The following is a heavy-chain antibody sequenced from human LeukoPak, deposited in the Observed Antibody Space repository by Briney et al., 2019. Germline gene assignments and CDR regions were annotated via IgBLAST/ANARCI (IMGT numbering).Heavy chain of an antibody. Sequence: ETLSLTCAVSGDSFSSHYWTWIRQPPGRGLEWIGYISYIGTTNYNPSLKSRVTISIDTSKNQFSLKLSSVTTADTAVYYCARDLVTVTKGFDIWGLGTMVSVSS. CDR3: ARDLVTVTKGFDI. J-gene: IGHJ3*02. CDR2: ISYIGTT. CDR1: GDSFSSHY. V-gene: IGHV4-59*11. D-gene: IGHD4-17*01.